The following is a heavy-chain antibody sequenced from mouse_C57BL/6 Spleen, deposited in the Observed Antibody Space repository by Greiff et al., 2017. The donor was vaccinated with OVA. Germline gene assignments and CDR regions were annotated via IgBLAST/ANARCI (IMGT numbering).Heavy chain of an antibody. J-gene: IGHJ3*01. D-gene: IGHD2-3*01. Sequence: QVQLQQPGPGLVQPSQSLSITCTVSGFSLTSYGVHWVRQSPGKGLEWLGVIWSGGSTDYNAAFISRLSISKDNSKSQVFFKMNSLQADDTAIYYCARDGYYPLAYWGQGTLVTVSA. CDR1: GFSLTSYG. CDR3: ARDGYYPLAY. V-gene: IGHV2-2*01. CDR2: IWSGGST.